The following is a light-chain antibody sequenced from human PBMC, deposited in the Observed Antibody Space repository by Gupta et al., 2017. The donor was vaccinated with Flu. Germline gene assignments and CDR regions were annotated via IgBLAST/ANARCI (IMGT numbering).Light chain of an antibody. CDR2: GAS. CDR1: QSVGNNY. J-gene: IGKJ4*01. V-gene: IGKV3-20*01. Sequence: GTLSLSPGERATLSCRASQSVGNNYLAWYQQKPGQAPRLLIYGASSRAPGIPDRFSGSGSGTDFTLTISRLEPEDFAVYYCQQYETYPRTFGGGTKVEIK. CDR3: QQYETYPRT.